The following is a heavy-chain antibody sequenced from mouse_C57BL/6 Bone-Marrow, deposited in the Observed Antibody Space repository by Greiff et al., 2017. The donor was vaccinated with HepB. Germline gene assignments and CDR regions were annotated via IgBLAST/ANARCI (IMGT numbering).Heavy chain of an antibody. D-gene: IGHD4-1*01. CDR1: GFSLTSYG. J-gene: IGHJ1*03. Sequence: QVQLKQSGPGLVQPSQSLSITCTVSGFSLTSYGVHWVRQPPGKGLEWLGVIWSGGSTDYNAAFISRLSISKDNSKSQVFFRMSSLQADDTAIYYCAKITGTDGYFDVWGTGTTVTVSS. CDR3: AKITGTDGYFDV. V-gene: IGHV2-4*01. CDR2: IWSGGST.